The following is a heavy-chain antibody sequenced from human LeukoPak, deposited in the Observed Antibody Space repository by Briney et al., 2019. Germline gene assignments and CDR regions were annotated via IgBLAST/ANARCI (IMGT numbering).Heavy chain of an antibody. CDR2: ISGSSSYI. J-gene: IGHJ4*02. CDR1: GFTFSSSS. V-gene: IGHV3-21*04. Sequence: PGGSLRLSCAASGFTFSSSSMNWVRQAPGKGLEWVSSISGSSSYIYYADSVKGRFTVSRDNSKNTLYLQMNSLRAEDTAVYYCAKESSSGYYSNSDYWGQETLVTVSS. D-gene: IGHD3-22*01. CDR3: AKESSSGYYSNSDY.